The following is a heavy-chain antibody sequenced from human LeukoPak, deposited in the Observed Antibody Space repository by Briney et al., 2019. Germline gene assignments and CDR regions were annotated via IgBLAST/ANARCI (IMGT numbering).Heavy chain of an antibody. CDR1: GFTFSSYW. J-gene: IGHJ6*03. D-gene: IGHD3-22*01. CDR3: ARDRGYYYDSSGPQRNRYYYYYYMDV. Sequence: GGSLRLSCAASGFTFSSYWMSWVRQAPGKVLEWVANIKEDGSEKFHVGSVRGRFTISRDNAKNSLYLQMSSLRAEDTAVYYCARDRGYYYDSSGPQRNRYYYYYYMDVWGKGTTVTVSS. V-gene: IGHV3-7*01. CDR2: IKEDGSEK.